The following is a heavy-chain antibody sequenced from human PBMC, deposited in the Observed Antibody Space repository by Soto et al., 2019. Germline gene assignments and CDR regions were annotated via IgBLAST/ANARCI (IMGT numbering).Heavy chain of an antibody. CDR2: IKQDGDEQ. V-gene: IGHV3-7*04. CDR1: GFTFSSYW. CDR3: GRDLRDWDSGSYSYDY. D-gene: IGHD1-26*01. Sequence: GGSLRLSCAASGFTFSSYWMSWVRQAPGKGLEWVANIKQDGDEQYYVDSVKGRFTISRDNAKNSLYLQMNSLRAEDTAVYYCGRDLRDWDSGSYSYDYWGQGTLVTVSS. J-gene: IGHJ4*02.